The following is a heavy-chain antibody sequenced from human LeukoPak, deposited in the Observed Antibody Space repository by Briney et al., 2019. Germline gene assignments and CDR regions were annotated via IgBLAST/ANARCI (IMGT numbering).Heavy chain of an antibody. Sequence: GGSLRLSCAASGFTFSSYSMNWVRQAPGKGLEWVSSISSSSSYIYYADSVKGRFTISRDNAKNSLYLQMNSLRAEDTAVYYCARDGVVGATMYVEFFDYWGQGTLVTVSS. CDR1: GFTFSSYS. J-gene: IGHJ4*02. CDR3: ARDGVVGATMYVEFFDY. CDR2: ISSSSSYI. V-gene: IGHV3-21*01. D-gene: IGHD1-26*01.